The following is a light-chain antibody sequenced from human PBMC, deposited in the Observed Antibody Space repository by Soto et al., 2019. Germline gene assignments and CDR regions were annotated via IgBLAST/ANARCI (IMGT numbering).Light chain of an antibody. CDR3: QQYHTVPYT. J-gene: IGKJ2*01. V-gene: IGKV1-5*01. CDR2: DAF. Sequence: DIPMTQSPSTLSTSVGDRVTITCRASQNINNLLAWYHQKPGKAHMLLIYDAFSLESGVQSQFSGTGSGTEFTLTTSSLQPDDLATTLYQQYHTVPYTFGQGTKLEIK. CDR1: QNINNL.